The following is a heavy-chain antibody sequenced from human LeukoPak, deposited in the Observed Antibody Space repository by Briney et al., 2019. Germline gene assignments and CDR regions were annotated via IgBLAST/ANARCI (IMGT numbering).Heavy chain of an antibody. CDR1: GYTFTSYG. Sequence: GASVTVSFKASGYTFTSYGISWVRQAPGQGHEWMGWISAYNGNTNYAQKLQGRVTMTTDTSTSTAYMELRSLRSDDTAVYYCARDHFLDSSGYWGYWGQGTLVTVSS. D-gene: IGHD3-22*01. J-gene: IGHJ4*02. CDR2: ISAYNGNT. CDR3: ARDHFLDSSGYWGY. V-gene: IGHV1-18*01.